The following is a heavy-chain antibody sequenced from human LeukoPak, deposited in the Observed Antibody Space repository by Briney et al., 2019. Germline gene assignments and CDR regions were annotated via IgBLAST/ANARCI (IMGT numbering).Heavy chain of an antibody. CDR3: GALTSIAVPGDGYLQH. J-gene: IGHJ1*01. Sequence: PSETLSLTCSVSGGSISSSSYYWGWIRQPPGKGLEWIGSIYYSGSTYYNSSLKSRVTISVDTSKSQFSLRLSSVTAADTAVYYCGALTSIAVPGDGYLQHWGQGTLVTVSS. CDR2: IYYSGST. CDR1: GGSISSSSYY. V-gene: IGHV4-39*01. D-gene: IGHD6-19*01.